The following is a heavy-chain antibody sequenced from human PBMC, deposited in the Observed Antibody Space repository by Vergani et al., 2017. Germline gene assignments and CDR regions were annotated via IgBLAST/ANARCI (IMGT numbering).Heavy chain of an antibody. CDR3: ARVEAGYDFWSGYSNWFDP. CDR1: GGSISSYY. J-gene: IGHJ5*02. Sequence: QVQLQESGPGLVKPSETLSLTCTVSGGSISSYYWSWIRQPPGKGLEWIGYIYYGGSTNYNPSLKSRVTISVDTSKNQFSLKLSSVTAADTAVYYCARVEAGYDFWSGYSNWFDPWGQGTLVTVSS. V-gene: IGHV4-59*01. D-gene: IGHD3-3*01. CDR2: IYYGGST.